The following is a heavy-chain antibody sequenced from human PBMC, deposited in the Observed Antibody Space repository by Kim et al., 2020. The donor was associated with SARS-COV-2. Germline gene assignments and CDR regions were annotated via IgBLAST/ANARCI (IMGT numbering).Heavy chain of an antibody. Sequence: GGSLRLSCAASGLSFSDSYMNWGRQAPGKGLEWLSFISTRGESIFYADSVEGRFTISRDNAKNSLYLQMNYLRDEDTAVYYCARSGNGYNAFGIWGQG. J-gene: IGHJ4*02. D-gene: IGHD5-12*01. CDR2: ISTRGESI. V-gene: IGHV3-11*01. CDR1: GLSFSDSY. CDR3: ARSGNGYNAFGI.